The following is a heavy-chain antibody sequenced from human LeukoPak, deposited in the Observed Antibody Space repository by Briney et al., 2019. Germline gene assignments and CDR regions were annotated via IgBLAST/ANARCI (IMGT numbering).Heavy chain of an antibody. Sequence: ASVKVSCKASGYTFSGYYIHWVRQAPGQGLEWMGWINPNTGGTKYAQRFQDRVTMTRDTSISTAYMEVSRLRSDDTAVYYCARDGLLWFGELYDYWGQGTLVTVSS. CDR3: ARDGLLWFGELYDY. CDR1: GYTFSGYY. CDR2: INPNTGGT. D-gene: IGHD3-10*01. V-gene: IGHV1-2*02. J-gene: IGHJ4*02.